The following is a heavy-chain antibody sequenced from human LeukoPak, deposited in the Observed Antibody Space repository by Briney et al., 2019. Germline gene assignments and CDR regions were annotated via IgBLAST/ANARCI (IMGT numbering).Heavy chain of an antibody. J-gene: IGHJ4*02. CDR1: GGSISSGTYY. CDR3: ARRGDY. CDR2: IPYSGTT. D-gene: IGHD3-16*01. V-gene: IGHV4-39*01. Sequence: PSETLSLTCTVSGGSISSGTYYWGWIRQPPGKGLEWIGSIPYSGTTSYNPSLKSRVTISVDTSKNQLSLKLSSVTAADTAVYYCARRGDYWGQGTLVTVSS.